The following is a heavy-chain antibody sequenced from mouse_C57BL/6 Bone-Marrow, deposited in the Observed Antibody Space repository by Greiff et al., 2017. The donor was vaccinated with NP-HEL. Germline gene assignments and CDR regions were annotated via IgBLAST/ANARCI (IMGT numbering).Heavy chain of an antibody. CDR3: ARKGAQATPAWFAY. V-gene: IGHV1-19*01. CDR2: INPYNGGT. D-gene: IGHD3-2*02. CDR1: GYTFTDYY. Sequence: EVQLQQSGPVLVKPGASVKMSCKASGYTFTDYYMNWVKQSHGKSLEWIGVINPYNGGTSYNQKFKGKATLTVDKSSSTAYMELNSLTSEDSAVYYCARKGAQATPAWFAYWGQGTLVTVSA. J-gene: IGHJ3*01.